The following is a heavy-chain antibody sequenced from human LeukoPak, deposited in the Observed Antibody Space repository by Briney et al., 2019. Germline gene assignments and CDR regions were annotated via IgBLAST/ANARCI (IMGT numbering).Heavy chain of an antibody. CDR3: VKDSGYRRLFYYYYMDV. CDR1: GFTFSSYW. V-gene: IGHV3-7*03. J-gene: IGHJ6*03. Sequence: GGSLRLSCAASGFTFSSYWMSWVRQAPGKGLEWVANIKQDGSEKYYVDSVKGRFTISRDNAKNSLYLQMNSLRAEDTALYYCVKDSGYRRLFYYYYMDVWGKGTTVTISS. CDR2: IKQDGSEK. D-gene: IGHD2-15*01.